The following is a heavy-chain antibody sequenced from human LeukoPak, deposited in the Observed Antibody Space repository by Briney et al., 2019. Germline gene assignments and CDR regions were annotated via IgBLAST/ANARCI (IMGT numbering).Heavy chain of an antibody. CDR2: ISAYNGNT. Sequence: ASVNVSCKASGGTFSSYAISWVRQAPGQGLEWMGWISAYNGNTNYAQKLQGRVTMTTDTSTSTAYMELRSLRSDDTAVYYCARMPYDTWFDPWGQGTLVTVSS. V-gene: IGHV1-18*01. J-gene: IGHJ5*02. D-gene: IGHD2-2*01. CDR3: ARMPYDTWFDP. CDR1: GGTFSSYA.